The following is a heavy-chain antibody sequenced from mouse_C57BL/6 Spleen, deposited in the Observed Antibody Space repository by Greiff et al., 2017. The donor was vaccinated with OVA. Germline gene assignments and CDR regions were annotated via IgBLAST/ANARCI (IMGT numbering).Heavy chain of an antibody. CDR1: GFTFSDYY. CDR2: INYDGSST. D-gene: IGHD1-1*01. V-gene: IGHV5-16*01. Sequence: EVKLMESEGGLVQPGSSMKLSCTASGFTFSDYYMAWVRQVPEKGLEWVANINYDGSSTYYLDSLKSRFIISRDNAKNILYLQMSSLKSEDTATDYCARDSSYAMDYWGQGTSVTVSS. J-gene: IGHJ4*01. CDR3: ARDSSYAMDY.